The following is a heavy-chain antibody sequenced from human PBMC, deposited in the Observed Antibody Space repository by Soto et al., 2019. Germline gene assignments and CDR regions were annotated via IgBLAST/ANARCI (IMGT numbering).Heavy chain of an antibody. CDR2: ISGSGGST. V-gene: IGHV3-23*01. Sequence: EVQLLESGGGLVQPGGSLRLSCAASGFTFSSYAMSWVRQAPGKGLEWVSAISGSGGSTYYADSVKGRFTISRDNSKNPLYLQMNSLRAEDTAVYYCACYGSGSYSPDYWGQGTLVTVSS. D-gene: IGHD3-10*01. J-gene: IGHJ4*02. CDR1: GFTFSSYA. CDR3: ACYGSGSYSPDY.